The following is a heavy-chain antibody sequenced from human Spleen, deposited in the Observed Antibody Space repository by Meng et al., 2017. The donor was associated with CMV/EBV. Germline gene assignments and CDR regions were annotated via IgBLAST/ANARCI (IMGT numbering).Heavy chain of an antibody. V-gene: IGHV4-31*03. CDR3: ARGAAAYP. Sequence: LSLTFSVSACSLSRDGYFWSWLRQRPGKGLAWIGYLHYSGSTSYNPSLKSRVTISADTSKNQFSLKLTSVTAADTGVYYCARGAAAYPWGQGTLVTVSS. J-gene: IGHJ5*02. D-gene: IGHD6-25*01. CDR1: ACSLSRDGYF. CDR2: LHYSGST.